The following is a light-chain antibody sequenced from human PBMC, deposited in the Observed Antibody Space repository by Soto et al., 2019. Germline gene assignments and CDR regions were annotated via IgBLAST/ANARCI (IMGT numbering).Light chain of an antibody. V-gene: IGLV1-36*01. CDR1: SSNVGNNA. J-gene: IGLJ2*01. CDR2: YDD. CDR3: AVWDDSLNGPV. Sequence: QSVLTQPPSVSEAPRQRVTISCSGSSSNVGNNAVNWYQQLPGKAPKLLIYYDDLLPSGVSDRFSGSKSGTSASLAISGLQSEDEAGYYCAVWDDSLNGPVFGGGTKLTVL.